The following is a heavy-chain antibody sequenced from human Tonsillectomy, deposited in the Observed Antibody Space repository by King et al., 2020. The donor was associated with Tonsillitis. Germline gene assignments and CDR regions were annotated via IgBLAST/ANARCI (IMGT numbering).Heavy chain of an antibody. CDR2: ISSXXSYI. CDR1: GFTSXSYS. D-gene: IGHD3-3*01. Sequence: VQLVEXGGGLVKPGESLRLSCAASGFTSXSYSMNWXXQAPGKGLEWVSSISSXXSYIYYADXVKGRFTISGDNAKNSLYLQMNSLRAEDAVVFYCVRXXXSXXXXWXXXYXAFDXXXXXTXXTVS. CDR3: VRXXXSXXXXWXXXYXAFDX. V-gene: IGHV3-21*01. J-gene: IGHJ3*02.